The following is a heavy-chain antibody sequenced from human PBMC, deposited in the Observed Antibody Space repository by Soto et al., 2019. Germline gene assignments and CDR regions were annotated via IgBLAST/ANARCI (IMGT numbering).Heavy chain of an antibody. CDR2: ISSSSSYI. D-gene: IGHD2-15*01. J-gene: IGHJ4*02. CDR3: ARELVDRQNFDY. Sequence: GGSLRLSCAASGFTFSSHSMNWVRQAPGKGLEWVSSISSSSSYIYYADSVKGRFTISRDNAKNSLYLQMNSLRAEDTAVYYCARELVDRQNFDYWGQGTLVTVSS. V-gene: IGHV3-21*01. CDR1: GFTFSSHS.